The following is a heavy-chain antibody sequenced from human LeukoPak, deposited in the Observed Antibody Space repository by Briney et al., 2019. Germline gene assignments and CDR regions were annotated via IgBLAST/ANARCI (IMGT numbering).Heavy chain of an antibody. CDR1: GFTFGDYF. CDR2: ISGSSQTI. D-gene: IGHD3-10*01. V-gene: IGHV3-11*04. Sequence: GGSLRLSCEGTGFTFGDYFMTWIRQAPGKGREWLAYISGSSQTIYYADSVRGRFTVSRDNTRQSLYLQMNSLRVEDTAVYYCSRRGWGSYSQDYWGQGTLVTVSA. J-gene: IGHJ4*02. CDR3: SRRGWGSYSQDY.